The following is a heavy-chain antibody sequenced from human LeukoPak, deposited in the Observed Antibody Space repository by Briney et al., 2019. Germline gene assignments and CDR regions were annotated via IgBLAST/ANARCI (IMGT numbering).Heavy chain of an antibody. J-gene: IGHJ4*02. V-gene: IGHV3-23*01. CDR1: GFTFRNYA. D-gene: IGHD3-22*01. Sequence: PGGSLRLSCAGSGFTFRNYAMSWVRQAPGKGLEWVSVISSSGGSTYYADSVKGRFTISRDDSKSTLYLQMNSLRAEDTAVYHCVTFYYDSSGSYVHYWGQGTLVTVSS. CDR3: VTFYYDSSGSYVHY. CDR2: ISSSGGST.